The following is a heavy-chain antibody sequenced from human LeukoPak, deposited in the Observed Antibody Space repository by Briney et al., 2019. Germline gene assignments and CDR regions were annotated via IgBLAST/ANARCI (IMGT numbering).Heavy chain of an antibody. CDR1: GFTFSSYP. V-gene: IGHV3-21*01. J-gene: IGHJ6*02. Sequence: PGGSLRLSCAASGFTFSSYPMNWVRQAPGKGLEWVSSISSSSTYIYYAHSLKGRFTISRDNAKKSLYLQMNSLRADDTAVYFCASSALTMVRGDIITQYGMDVWGQGTTVTVSS. CDR2: ISSSSTYI. CDR3: ASSALTMVRGDIITQYGMDV. D-gene: IGHD3-10*01.